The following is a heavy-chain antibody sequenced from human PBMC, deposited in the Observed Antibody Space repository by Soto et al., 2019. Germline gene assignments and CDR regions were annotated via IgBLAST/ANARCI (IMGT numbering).Heavy chain of an antibody. J-gene: IGHJ4*02. CDR1: GFTFSTYA. V-gene: IGHV3-23*01. D-gene: IGHD3-10*01. CDR2: ISGSGGGT. CDR3: ARIGSESNTDY. Sequence: GGSLRLPYAASGFTFSTYAMTWVRQAPGKGLEWVSSISGSGGGTYYADSVKGRFTISRDNSKNTLYLQMNSLRAEDTALYYCARIGSESNTDYWGQGTLVIVSS.